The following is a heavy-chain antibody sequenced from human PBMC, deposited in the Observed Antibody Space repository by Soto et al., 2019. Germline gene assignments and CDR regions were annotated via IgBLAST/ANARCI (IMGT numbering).Heavy chain of an antibody. J-gene: IGHJ6*03. Sequence: ASVKVSCKASGYTFTGYYMHWVRQAPGQGLEWMGWMNPNSGNTGYAQKFQGRVTMTRNTSISTAYMELSSLRSEDTAVYYCARGGVATDGPSYYYYYMDVWGKGTTVTVSS. V-gene: IGHV1-8*02. D-gene: IGHD6-13*01. CDR2: MNPNSGNT. CDR3: ARGGVATDGPSYYYYYMDV. CDR1: GYTFTGYY.